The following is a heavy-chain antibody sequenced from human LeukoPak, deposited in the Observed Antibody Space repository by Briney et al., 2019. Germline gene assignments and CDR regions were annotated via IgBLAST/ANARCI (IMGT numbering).Heavy chain of an antibody. CDR1: GFTISSYY. J-gene: IGHJ4*02. V-gene: IGHV4-59*08. CDR3: SGHCSSTRCHGDY. D-gene: IGHD2-2*01. CDR2: IYYSGST. Sequence: AETLSLTCTASGFTISSYYWSWIRQPPGKGLEWIAYIYYSGSTNYNPSLKSRVTISVTTSKNQFSLKLSSVTAADTAVYYCSGHCSSTRCHGDYWGQGTLVTVSS.